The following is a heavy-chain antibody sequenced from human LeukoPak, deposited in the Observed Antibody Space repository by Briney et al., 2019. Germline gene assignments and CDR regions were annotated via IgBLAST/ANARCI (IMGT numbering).Heavy chain of an antibody. CDR1: GFTFSHYT. Sequence: GGSLRLSCAASGFTFSHYTMNWVRQAPGKGLEWVSSMSSSSTYIYYADSVKGRFTISRDNAKNSLYLQMNSLRAEDTAVYYCARERGSYYYFDFWGQGTLVTVSS. V-gene: IGHV3-21*01. CDR2: MSSSSTYI. CDR3: ARERGSYYYFDF. J-gene: IGHJ4*02. D-gene: IGHD1-26*01.